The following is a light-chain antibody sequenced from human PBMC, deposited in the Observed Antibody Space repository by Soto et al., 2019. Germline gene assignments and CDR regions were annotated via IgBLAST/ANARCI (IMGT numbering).Light chain of an antibody. CDR2: DVS. CDR1: QSIGTW. Sequence: DIQMTQSPSTLSASVGGRVTITCRASQSIGTWLAWYQQKPGVAPKLLIYDVSSLESGVPSRFSGSGSGTEFTLTISSLQPDDFATYYCQQYNSYPWTFGQGTKVDIK. V-gene: IGKV1-5*01. J-gene: IGKJ1*01. CDR3: QQYNSYPWT.